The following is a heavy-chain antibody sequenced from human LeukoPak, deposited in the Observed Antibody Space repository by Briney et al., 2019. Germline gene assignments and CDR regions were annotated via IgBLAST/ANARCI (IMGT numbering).Heavy chain of an antibody. D-gene: IGHD5-18*01. V-gene: IGHV3-33*01. J-gene: IGHJ4*02. CDR1: GFTFSSYG. Sequence: PGGSLRLSCAAYGFTFSSYGMHLVRQAPGKGLEWVAVIWYDGSNKYYADSVKGRFTISRDNSKNTLYLQMNSLRAEDTAVYYCARDRAWGSYGPDYWGQGTLVTVSS. CDR2: IWYDGSNK. CDR3: ARDRAWGSYGPDY.